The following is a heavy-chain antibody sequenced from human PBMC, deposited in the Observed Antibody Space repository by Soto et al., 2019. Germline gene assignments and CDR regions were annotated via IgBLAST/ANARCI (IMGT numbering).Heavy chain of an antibody. J-gene: IGHJ4*02. V-gene: IGHV1-18*04. CDR1: GYSFVSHG. CDR3: ARDVQHWWDYATGGFDY. CDR2: IGPYKGGT. D-gene: IGHD2-8*02. Sequence: QIQLVQSGPEVKRPGASVRVSCKASGYSFVSHGISWVRQAPGQGLEWMAWIGPYKGGTKYAQRCQGRVTVTPDTHTSSVYTQLRTLGPADTAVYYWARDVQHWWDYATGGFDYWGQGTLVAVSS.